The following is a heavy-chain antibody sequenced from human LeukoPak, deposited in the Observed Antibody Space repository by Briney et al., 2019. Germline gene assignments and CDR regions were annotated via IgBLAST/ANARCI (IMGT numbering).Heavy chain of an antibody. CDR3: ARDCSGGSCYGAFDI. Sequence: TSQTLSLTCTVSGASIRSGDYYWSWIRQPPGKGLEWIGYIYDSGSTYYNPSLKSRITISVDTSENRFSLKLSSVTATDTAVYYCARDCSGGSCYGAFDIWGQGTMVTVSS. J-gene: IGHJ3*02. D-gene: IGHD2-15*01. CDR1: GASIRSGDYY. CDR2: IYDSGST. V-gene: IGHV4-30-4*01.